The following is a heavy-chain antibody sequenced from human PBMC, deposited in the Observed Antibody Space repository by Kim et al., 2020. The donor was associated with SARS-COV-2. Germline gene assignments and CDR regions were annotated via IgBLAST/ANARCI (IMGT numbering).Heavy chain of an antibody. CDR2: IIPIFGTA. V-gene: IGHV1-69*13. J-gene: IGHJ6*03. D-gene: IGHD2-2*01. CDR1: GGTFSSYA. Sequence: SVKVSCKASGGTFSSYAISWVRQAPGQGLEWMGGIIPIFGTANYAQKFQGRVTITADESTSTAYMELSSLRSEDTAVYYCARAPRYCSSTSCYAYYYMDVWGKGTTVTVSS. CDR3: ARAPRYCSSTSCYAYYYMDV.